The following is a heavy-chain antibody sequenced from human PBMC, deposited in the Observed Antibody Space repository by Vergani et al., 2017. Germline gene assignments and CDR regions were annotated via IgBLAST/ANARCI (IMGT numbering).Heavy chain of an antibody. J-gene: IGHJ4*02. V-gene: IGHV3-30-3*01. CDR2: ISYDGSNK. Sequence: QVQLVESGGGEVQPGRSLRLSCAASGFTFSSYAMHWVRQAPGKGLEWVAVISYDGSNKYYADSVKGRFTISRDNSKNTLYLQMNSLRAEDTAVYYCARAWPGQLGDYFDYWGQGTLVTVSS. D-gene: IGHD6-6*01. CDR3: ARAWPGQLGDYFDY. CDR1: GFTFSSYA.